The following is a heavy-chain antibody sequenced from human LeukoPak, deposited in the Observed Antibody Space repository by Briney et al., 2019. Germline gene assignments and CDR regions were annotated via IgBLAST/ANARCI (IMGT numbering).Heavy chain of an antibody. Sequence: SETLSLTCAVYGGSFSGYYWSWIRQPPGKGLEWIGEINHSGSTNYNPSLKSRVTISVDTSKNQFSLKLSSVTAADTAVYYCARGTYYDFWSGYYNRVYYFDYWGQGTLVTVSS. J-gene: IGHJ4*02. CDR2: INHSGST. V-gene: IGHV4-34*01. D-gene: IGHD3-3*01. CDR3: ARGTYYDFWSGYYNRVYYFDY. CDR1: GGSFSGYY.